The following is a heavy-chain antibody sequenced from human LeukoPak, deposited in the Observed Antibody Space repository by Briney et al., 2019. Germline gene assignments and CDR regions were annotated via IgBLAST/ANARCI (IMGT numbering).Heavy chain of an antibody. J-gene: IGHJ4*02. CDR3: AKDRYYYDSSGYYSY. D-gene: IGHD3-22*01. V-gene: IGHV3-30*18. CDR2: ISYDGSNK. CDR1: GFTFSSYG. Sequence: PGRSLRLSCAASGFTFSSYGMHWARQAPGKGLEGVAVISYDGSNKYYADSVKGRFTISRDNSKNTLYLQMNSLRAEDTAVYYCAKDRYYYDSSGYYSYWGQGTLVTVSS.